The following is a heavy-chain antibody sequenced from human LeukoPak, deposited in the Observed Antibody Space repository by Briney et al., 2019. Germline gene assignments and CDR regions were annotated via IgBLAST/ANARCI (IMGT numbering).Heavy chain of an antibody. D-gene: IGHD2-21*02. V-gene: IGHV3-33*06. CDR1: GFTFSRYG. J-gene: IGHJ5*02. CDR2: IWYDGSNK. Sequence: GGSLRLSCTASGFTFSRYGMHWVRQAPGKGLEWVAAIWYDGSNKHYADSVEGRFTISRDNSKNTLYLHMNSLRAEDTAVYYCAKGDSEGGLNWFDPWGQGTLVTVSS. CDR3: AKGDSEGGLNWFDP.